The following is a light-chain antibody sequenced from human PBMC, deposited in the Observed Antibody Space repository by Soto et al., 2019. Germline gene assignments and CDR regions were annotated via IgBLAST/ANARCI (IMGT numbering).Light chain of an antibody. Sequence: QSALTQPASVSGSPGQSITISCTGTSSDVGGYNYVSWYQQHPGKAPKLMIYDVSNRPSGVSNRFSGSKSGNTASLTISGLXAXXEADYYCSSYTSSSTLGVFGGGTKLTVL. CDR2: DVS. V-gene: IGLV2-14*01. J-gene: IGLJ2*01. CDR1: SSDVGGYNY. CDR3: SSYTSSSTLGV.